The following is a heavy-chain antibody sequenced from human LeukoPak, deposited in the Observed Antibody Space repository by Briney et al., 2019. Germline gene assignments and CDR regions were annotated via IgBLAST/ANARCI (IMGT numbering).Heavy chain of an antibody. J-gene: IGHJ4*02. V-gene: IGHV1-8*01. Sequence: ASVTVSYKASGYTFTSYDINWVRQAPGQGLERMGWMNPNSGNTGYAQKFQGRVTMTRNTSISTAYMELSSLRSEDTAVYYCARGPGRGYCSGGSCYQNYWGQGTLVTVSS. CDR2: MNPNSGNT. D-gene: IGHD2-15*01. CDR3: ARGPGRGYCSGGSCYQNY. CDR1: GYTFTSYD.